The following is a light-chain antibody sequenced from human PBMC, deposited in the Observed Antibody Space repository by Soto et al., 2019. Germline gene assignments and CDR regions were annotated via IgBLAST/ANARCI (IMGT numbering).Light chain of an antibody. Sequence: QSVLTQPPSASGTPGQRVTISCSGSSSDIGRNSVNWYQQLPGTAPKVLIYSNNQRPSGVPDRFSGSKSGTSASLAISGLQSEDEADYYCAAWDDSLNNVVFGGGTKLTVL. CDR3: AAWDDSLNNVV. J-gene: IGLJ2*01. CDR2: SNN. V-gene: IGLV1-44*01. CDR1: SSDIGRNS.